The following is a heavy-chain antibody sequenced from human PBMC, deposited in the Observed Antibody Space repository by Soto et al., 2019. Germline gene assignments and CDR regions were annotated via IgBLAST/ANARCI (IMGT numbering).Heavy chain of an antibody. CDR3: ARPTDYHYGMYV. Sequence: RGESLQISCKGSGYNFHTYWIACVRQMPGKGLEWMGFIYPHDSDTRYSPSFRGQVTISADKSINTAYLQWTSLKASDTAIYFCARPTDYHYGMYVWGEGTTVTVSS. CDR2: IYPHDSDT. CDR1: GYNFHTYW. V-gene: IGHV5-51*01. J-gene: IGHJ6*04. D-gene: IGHD4-17*01.